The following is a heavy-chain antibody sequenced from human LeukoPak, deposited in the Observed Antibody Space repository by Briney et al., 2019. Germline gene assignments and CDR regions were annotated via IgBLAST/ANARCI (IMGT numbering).Heavy chain of an antibody. CDR2: ISGSGGST. Sequence: PGGSLRLSCAASGFTFSSYGMHWVRQAPGKGLEWVSAISGSGGSTYYADSVKGRFTISRDNSKNTLYLQMNSLRAEDTAVYYCAKWLGGFGELLFDYWGQGTLVTVSS. D-gene: IGHD3-10*01. CDR3: AKWLGGFGELLFDY. V-gene: IGHV3-23*01. J-gene: IGHJ4*02. CDR1: GFTFSSYG.